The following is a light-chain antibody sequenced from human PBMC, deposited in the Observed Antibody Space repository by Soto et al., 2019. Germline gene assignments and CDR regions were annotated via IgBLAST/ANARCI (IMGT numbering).Light chain of an antibody. CDR2: ELS. Sequence: QSALTQPPSASGSPGQSVTISCTGTSSDVGASKYVSWYQQHPGKAPKLIIYELSQRPSGVPDRFSGSKSGNTASLTVSGLQTEDEADYYCSAYAGRNAVFGTGTKLT. CDR1: SSDVGASKY. CDR3: SAYAGRNAV. V-gene: IGLV2-8*01. J-gene: IGLJ1*01.